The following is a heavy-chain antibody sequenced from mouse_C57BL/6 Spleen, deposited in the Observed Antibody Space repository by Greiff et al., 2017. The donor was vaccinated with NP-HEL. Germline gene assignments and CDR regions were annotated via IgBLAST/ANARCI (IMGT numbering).Heavy chain of an antibody. J-gene: IGHJ1*03. CDR3: ARHPNFDV. V-gene: IGHV5-9*01. CDR2: ISGGGGNT. CDR1: GFTFSSYT. Sequence: EVQRVESGGGLVKPGGSLKLSCAASGFTFSSYTMSWVRQTPEKRLEWVATISGGGGNTYYPDSVKGRFTISRDNAKNTLYLQMSSLRSEDTALYYCARHPNFDVWGTGTTVTVSS.